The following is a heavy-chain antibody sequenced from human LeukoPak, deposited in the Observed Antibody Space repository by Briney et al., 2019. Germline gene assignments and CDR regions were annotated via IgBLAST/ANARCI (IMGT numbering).Heavy chain of an antibody. Sequence: SETLSLTCAVSGGSISSSNWWSWVRQPPGKGLEWIGEIYHSGSTNYNPSLKSRVTISVDTSKNQLSLKLSSVTAADTAVYYCARGAFYYDSGDWGQGTLVTVSS. V-gene: IGHV4-4*02. D-gene: IGHD3-10*01. CDR1: GGSISSSNW. J-gene: IGHJ4*02. CDR3: ARGAFYYDSGD. CDR2: IYHSGST.